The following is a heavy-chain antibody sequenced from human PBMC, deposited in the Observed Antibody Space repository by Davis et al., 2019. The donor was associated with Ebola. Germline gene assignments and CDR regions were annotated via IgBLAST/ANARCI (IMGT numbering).Heavy chain of an antibody. Sequence: PGGSLRLSCAASGFTFTTYYITWVRQAPGKGLEWVATIPHVGSEKYYVDSVKGRFTISRDNAKNSLYLQMNNLRAEDTAVYYCARDSPPFMWDGHAFDVWGPGTMVTVSS. CDR1: GFTFTTYY. CDR3: ARDSPPFMWDGHAFDV. J-gene: IGHJ3*01. D-gene: IGHD1-26*01. CDR2: IPHVGSEK. V-gene: IGHV3-7*01.